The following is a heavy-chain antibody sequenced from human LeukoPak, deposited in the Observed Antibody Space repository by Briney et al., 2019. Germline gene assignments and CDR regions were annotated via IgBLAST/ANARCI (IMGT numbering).Heavy chain of an antibody. CDR2: IIPIFGTA. J-gene: IGHJ6*02. V-gene: IGHV1-69*13. D-gene: IGHD6-13*01. CDR1: GYTFTSYG. CDR3: ARGRIATINPYYYYGMDV. Sequence: AASVKVSFKASGYTFTSYGISWVRQAPGQGLEWMGGIIPIFGTANYAQKFQGRVTITADETTSTAYMELSSLRSEDTAVYYCARGRIATINPYYYYGMDVWGQGTTVTVSS.